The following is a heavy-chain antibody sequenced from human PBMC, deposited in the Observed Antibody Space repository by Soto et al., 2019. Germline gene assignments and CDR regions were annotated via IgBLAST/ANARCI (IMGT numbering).Heavy chain of an antibody. CDR3: ARDVLXFLEWSNSYYYYYGMDV. J-gene: IGHJ6*02. V-gene: IGHV3-74*01. D-gene: IGHD3-3*01. CDR1: GFTFSIYW. CDR2: INSDGSST. Sequence: PGGSLRLSCAASGFTFSIYWMHWVRQAPGKGLVSVSRINSDGSSTSYADSVKGRFTISRDNAKNTLYLQMNSLRAEDTAVYYCARDVLXFLEWSNSYYYYYGMDVWGQGTTVTVSS.